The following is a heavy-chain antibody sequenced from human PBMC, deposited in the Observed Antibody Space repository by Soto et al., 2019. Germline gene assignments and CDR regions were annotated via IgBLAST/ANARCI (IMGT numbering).Heavy chain of an antibody. CDR1: GFTFSSYS. D-gene: IGHD1-1*01. CDR3: AKRVNAQYLYYFAY. V-gene: IGHV3-23*01. J-gene: IGHJ4*02. CDR2: ISGSGGST. Sequence: EVQLLESGGGLVQPGGSLRLSCAASGFTFSSYSMSWVRQAPGKGLEWVSAISGSGGSTYYADSVKGRFTISKDNSKNTLYLQMNSLRAEDTAVYYCAKRVNAQYLYYFAYWGQGTLVTVSS.